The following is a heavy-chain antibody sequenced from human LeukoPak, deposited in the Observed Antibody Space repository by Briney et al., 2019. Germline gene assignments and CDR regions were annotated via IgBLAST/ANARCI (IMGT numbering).Heavy chain of an antibody. Sequence: SETLSLTCTVSGGSISRSNYYWGWIRQPPGKGLEWIGSIYYSDSGKMYYNPSLKSRVTISADTSKNQFSLTLGSVSATDTAVYYCVSPRGFSYGYFDYWGQGTLVTVSS. CDR3: VSPRGFSYGYFDY. J-gene: IGHJ4*02. D-gene: IGHD5-18*01. V-gene: IGHV4-39*01. CDR1: GGSISRSNYY. CDR2: IYYSDSGKM.